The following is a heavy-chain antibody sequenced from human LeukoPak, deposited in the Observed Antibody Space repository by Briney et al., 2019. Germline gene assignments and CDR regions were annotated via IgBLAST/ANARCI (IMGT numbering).Heavy chain of an antibody. D-gene: IGHD5-18*01. Sequence: GGSLRLSCAASGFTFSSYWMHWVRQAPGKGLEWVAVISYDGSNKYYADSVKGRFTISRDNSKNTLYLQMNSLRAEDTAVYYCAKARQKSVDTAMVGWGQGTLVTVSS. CDR2: ISYDGSNK. CDR3: AKARQKSVDTAMVG. V-gene: IGHV3-30*18. J-gene: IGHJ4*02. CDR1: GFTFSSYW.